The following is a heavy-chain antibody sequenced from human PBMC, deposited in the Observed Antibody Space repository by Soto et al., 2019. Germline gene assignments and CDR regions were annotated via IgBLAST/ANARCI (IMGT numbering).Heavy chain of an antibody. CDR2: ILSDGRNE. Sequence: QPGGSLRLSCAASGFTFSSYGMNWVRQGPGKGLEWVALILSDGRNEYYADSVKGRFTISRDNSKNTVYLQMNSLRADDTGVYYCGKDWRDGKNPIDSWGRGTLVTVSS. CDR1: GFTFSSYG. CDR3: GKDWRDGKNPIDS. D-gene: IGHD1-1*01. V-gene: IGHV3-30*02. J-gene: IGHJ4*02.